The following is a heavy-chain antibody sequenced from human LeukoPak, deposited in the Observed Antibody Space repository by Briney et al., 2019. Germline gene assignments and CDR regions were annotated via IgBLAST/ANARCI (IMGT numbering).Heavy chain of an antibody. D-gene: IGHD1-14*01. CDR1: GGSISSGDYY. J-gene: IGHJ3*02. CDR2: IYYSGST. V-gene: IGHV4-30-4*01. Sequence: SETLSLTRTVSGGSISSGDYYWSWIRQPPGKGLEWIGYIYYSGSTYYNPSLKSRVTISVDTSKNQFSLKLSSVTAADTAVYYCARSALGINAFDIWGQGTMVTVSS. CDR3: ARSALGINAFDI.